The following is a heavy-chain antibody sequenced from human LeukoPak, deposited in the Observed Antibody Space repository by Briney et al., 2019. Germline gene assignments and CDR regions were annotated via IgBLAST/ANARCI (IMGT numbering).Heavy chain of an antibody. CDR2: IYYSGST. CDR1: GGSISSSSYY. V-gene: IGHV4-39*07. Sequence: PSETLSLTCTVSGGSISSSSYYWGWIRQPPGKGLEWIGSIYYSGSTYYNPSLESRITISVDKSENQFSLKLSSVTAADTAVYYCARTHNPSLIGYLDYWGQGILVTVSS. D-gene: IGHD3-16*01. CDR3: ARTHNPSLIGYLDY. J-gene: IGHJ4*02.